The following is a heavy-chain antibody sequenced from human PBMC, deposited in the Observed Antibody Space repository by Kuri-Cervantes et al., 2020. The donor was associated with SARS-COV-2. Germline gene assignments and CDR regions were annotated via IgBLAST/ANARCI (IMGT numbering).Heavy chain of an antibody. Sequence: SVKVSCKASGYTFTSYDINWVRQATGQGLEWMGGIIPIFGTANYAQKFQGRVMITADESTSTAYMELSSLRSEDTAVYYCARGIVGATNDAFDIWGQGTMVTVSS. CDR3: ARGIVGATNDAFDI. CDR1: GYTFTSYD. CDR2: IIPIFGTA. V-gene: IGHV1-69*13. D-gene: IGHD1-26*01. J-gene: IGHJ3*02.